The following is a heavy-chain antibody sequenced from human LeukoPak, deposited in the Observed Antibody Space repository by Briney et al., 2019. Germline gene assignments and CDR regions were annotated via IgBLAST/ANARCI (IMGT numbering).Heavy chain of an antibody. V-gene: IGHV3-23*01. Sequence: SGGSLRLSCAASGFTFSSYAMSWVRQAPGKGLEWVSAISGSGGSTYYADSVKGRFTISRDNSKNTLYLQMNSLRAEDTAVYYCARGPGRDGYNPHYWGQGTLVTVSS. CDR2: ISGSGGST. D-gene: IGHD5-24*01. CDR3: ARGPGRDGYNPHY. J-gene: IGHJ4*02. CDR1: GFTFSSYA.